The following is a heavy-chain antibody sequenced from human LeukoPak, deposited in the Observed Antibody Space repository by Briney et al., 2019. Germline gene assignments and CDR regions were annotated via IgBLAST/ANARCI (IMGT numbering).Heavy chain of an antibody. CDR2: ITSGGDYI. Sequence: TGGSLRLSCAASGFTFNTFNMNWVRQAPGKGLEWVSSITSGGDYIYYADSVKGRFTTSRDNSKNTLYLQMNSLRAEDTAVYYCAKGRNAFDIWGHGTMVTVSS. CDR1: GFTFNTFN. V-gene: IGHV3-21*04. J-gene: IGHJ3*02. CDR3: AKGRNAFDI.